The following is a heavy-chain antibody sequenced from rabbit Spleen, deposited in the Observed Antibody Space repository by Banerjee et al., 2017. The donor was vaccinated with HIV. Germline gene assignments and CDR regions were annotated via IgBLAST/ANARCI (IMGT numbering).Heavy chain of an antibody. CDR1: GFSFSSSDY. CDR2: IDIGSSGFT. J-gene: IGHJ6*01. CDR3: ARDTSSSFSSYGMDL. D-gene: IGHD1-1*01. Sequence: QSLEESGGDLVKPGASLTLTCKASGFSFSSSDYICWVRQAPGKGLEWIACIDIGSSGFTYFATWAKGRFTCSKTSSTTVTLQMTRLTAADTATYFCARDTSSSFSSYGMDLWGPGTLVTVS. V-gene: IGHV1S40*01.